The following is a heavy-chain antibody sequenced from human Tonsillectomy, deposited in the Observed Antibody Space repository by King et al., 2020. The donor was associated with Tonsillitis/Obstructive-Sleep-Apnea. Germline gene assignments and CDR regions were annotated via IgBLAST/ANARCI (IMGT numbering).Heavy chain of an antibody. CDR3: ARAPRISSGYYLHFYY. CDR2: IYYSGST. J-gene: IGHJ4*02. D-gene: IGHD3-22*01. Sequence: QLQESGPGLVKPSETLSLTCTVSGGSISSYYWSWIRQPPGKGLEWIGYIYYSGSTNYNPSLKSRVTISVDTSKNQFYLKLSSVTAADTAVYYCARAPRISSGYYLHFYYWGQGTLVTVSS. V-gene: IGHV4-59*01. CDR1: GGSISSYY.